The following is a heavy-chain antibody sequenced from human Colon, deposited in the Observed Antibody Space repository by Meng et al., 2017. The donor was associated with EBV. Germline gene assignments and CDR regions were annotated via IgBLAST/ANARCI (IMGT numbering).Heavy chain of an antibody. D-gene: IGHD4-17*01. J-gene: IGHJ5*02. CDR3: ARTNYGDYNWFDP. CDR2: IYYSGST. V-gene: IGHV4-31*03. Sequence: QVQLQESGPGLVKPSQXLSLTCTVSGGSISSGNHYWSWIRQHPGKGLEWIGYIYYSGSTYYNPSLRSRVAISIDTSKNQFSLKLTSVTAADTAVYFCARTNYGDYNWFDPWGQGTLVTVSS. CDR1: GGSISSGNHY.